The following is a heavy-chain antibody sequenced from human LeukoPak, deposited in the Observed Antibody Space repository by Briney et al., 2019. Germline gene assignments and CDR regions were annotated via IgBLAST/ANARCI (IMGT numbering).Heavy chain of an antibody. CDR2: ISSSSSYI. Sequence: PGGSLRLSCAAPGFTFSSYSMNWVRQAPGKGLEWVSSISSSSSYIYYADSVKGRFTISRDNAKNSLYLQMNSLRAEDTAVYYCARDLAHGGNDAFDIWGQGTMVTVSS. V-gene: IGHV3-21*01. CDR1: GFTFSSYS. D-gene: IGHD4-17*01. CDR3: ARDLAHGGNDAFDI. J-gene: IGHJ3*02.